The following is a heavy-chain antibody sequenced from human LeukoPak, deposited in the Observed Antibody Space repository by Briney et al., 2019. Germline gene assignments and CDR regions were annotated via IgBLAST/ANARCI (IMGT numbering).Heavy chain of an antibody. CDR2: ISYDGSNK. CDR3: AKETYSDSSAYLDY. D-gene: IGHD3-22*01. CDR1: GFTFSSYG. Sequence: GGSLRLSCAASGFTFSSYGMHWVRQAPGKGLEWGAVISYDGSNKYYADSVKGRFTISRDNSKNTLYLLLSSLRAEDTAVYYCAKETYSDSSAYLDYWGQGTLVTVSS. J-gene: IGHJ4*02. V-gene: IGHV3-30*18.